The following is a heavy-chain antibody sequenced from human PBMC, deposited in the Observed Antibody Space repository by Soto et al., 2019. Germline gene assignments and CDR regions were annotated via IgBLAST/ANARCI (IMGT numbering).Heavy chain of an antibody. V-gene: IGHV1-69*08. CDR2: IIPILGIA. CDR3: AREGYSCSWYDRAEYFQH. Sequence: QVQLVQSGAEVKKPGSSVKVSCKASGGTFSSYTISWVRQAPGQGLEWMGRIIPILGIANYAQKFQGRVTITADKSTSTAYMELSSLRSEDMAVYYCAREGYSCSWYDRAEYFQHWGQGTLVTVSS. D-gene: IGHD6-13*01. CDR1: GGTFSSYT. J-gene: IGHJ1*01.